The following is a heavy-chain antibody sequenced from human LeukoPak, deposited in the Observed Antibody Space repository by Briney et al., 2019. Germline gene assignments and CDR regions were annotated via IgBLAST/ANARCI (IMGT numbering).Heavy chain of an antibody. CDR3: ARGTGWPQFDY. CDR2: TYYKSAWYN. Sequence: SQTLSLTCAISGDSVSRDSIAWNWSRQSPSRGLEWLGRTYYKSAWYNDYAVSVKGRIIINSDTSKNQFSLQLNSVTPEDTAVYYCARGTGWPQFDYWGQGTLVTVSS. CDR1: GDSVSRDSIA. D-gene: IGHD6-19*01. V-gene: IGHV6-1*01. J-gene: IGHJ4*02.